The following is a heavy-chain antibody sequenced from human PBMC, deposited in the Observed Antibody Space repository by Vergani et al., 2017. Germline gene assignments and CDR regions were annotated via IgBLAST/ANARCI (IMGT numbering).Heavy chain of an antibody. D-gene: IGHD3-16*01. J-gene: IGHJ4*02. CDR1: GTSISGSSDY. V-gene: IGHV4-39*01. CDR3: AIQFWGGGGYRFDH. Sequence: QLQLQESGPGLVKPSETLSLTCSVSGTSISGSSDYWGWIRQPPGKGLEWIGSIFYTGTSYYNPSLESRATNSVDTSKNQFSLKLKSVASADTAVYYCAIQFWGGGGYRFDHWGQGTLVTVSS. CDR2: IFYTGTS.